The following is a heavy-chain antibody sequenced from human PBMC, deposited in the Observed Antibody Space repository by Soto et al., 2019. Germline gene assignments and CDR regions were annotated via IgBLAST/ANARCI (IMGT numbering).Heavy chain of an antibody. Sequence: PSETLSLTCTVSGGSVSSGSYYWSWIRQPPGKGLEWIGYIYYSGSTNYNPSLKSRVTISVDTSKNQFSLKLSSVTAADTAVYYRARGYYYDILTGPQGAFDYWGQGTLVTVSS. CDR3: ARGYYYDILTGPQGAFDY. CDR1: GGSVSSGSYY. V-gene: IGHV4-61*01. CDR2: IYYSGST. D-gene: IGHD3-9*01. J-gene: IGHJ4*02.